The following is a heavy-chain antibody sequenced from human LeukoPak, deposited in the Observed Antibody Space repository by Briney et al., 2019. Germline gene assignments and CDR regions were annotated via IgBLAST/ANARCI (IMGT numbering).Heavy chain of an antibody. V-gene: IGHV4-59*08. Sequence: SETLSLTCTVSGGSISSYYCSWIRQPPGKGLEWIGYIYYSGSTNYNPSLKSRVTISVDTSKNQFSLKLSSVTAADTAVYYCARLRYSYGYGMDVWGQGTTVTVSS. CDR2: IYYSGST. D-gene: IGHD5-18*01. J-gene: IGHJ6*02. CDR3: ARLRYSYGYGMDV. CDR1: GGSISSYY.